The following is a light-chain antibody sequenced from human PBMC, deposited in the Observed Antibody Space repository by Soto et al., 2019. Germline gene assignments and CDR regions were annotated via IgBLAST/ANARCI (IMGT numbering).Light chain of an antibody. CDR1: QGISSY. Sequence: DIQLTQSPSFLSASVGDRVTITCRASQGISSYLAWYQQKPGKAPELLIYAASTLQSGVPSRFSGSESGTEFTLTISSLQPEDFATYYCQQLNTSPFTFGGGTKVEIK. J-gene: IGKJ4*01. CDR2: AAS. CDR3: QQLNTSPFT. V-gene: IGKV1-9*01.